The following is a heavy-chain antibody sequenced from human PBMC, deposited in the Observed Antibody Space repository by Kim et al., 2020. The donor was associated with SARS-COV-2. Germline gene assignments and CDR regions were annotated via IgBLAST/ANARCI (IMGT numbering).Heavy chain of an antibody. J-gene: IGHJ4*02. D-gene: IGHD3-22*01. CDR1: GFTFSSYA. V-gene: IGHV3-23*01. Sequence: GGSLRLSCAASGFTFSSYAMSWVRQAPGKGLEWVSAISGSGGSTYYADSVKGRFTISRDNSKNTLYLQMNSLRAEDTAVYYCAKVPNDSSGYSLRGYFDYWGQGTLVTVSS. CDR3: AKVPNDSSGYSLRGYFDY. CDR2: ISGSGGST.